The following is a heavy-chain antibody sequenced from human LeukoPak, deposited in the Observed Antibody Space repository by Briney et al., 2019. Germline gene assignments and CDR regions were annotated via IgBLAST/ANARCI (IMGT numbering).Heavy chain of an antibody. CDR1: GGSISSSSYY. J-gene: IGHJ6*03. V-gene: IGHV4-61*02. CDR2: IYTSGST. D-gene: IGHD2-21*02. Sequence: PSETLSLTCTVSGGSISSSSYYWIWIRQPAGKGLDGIVRIYTSGSTNYNPSLKSRVTISVDTSKNQFSLKLSSVTAADTAVYYCAGTSEGYCGGDCYAYYYYYMDVWGKGTTVTVSS. CDR3: AGTSEGYCGGDCYAYYYYYMDV.